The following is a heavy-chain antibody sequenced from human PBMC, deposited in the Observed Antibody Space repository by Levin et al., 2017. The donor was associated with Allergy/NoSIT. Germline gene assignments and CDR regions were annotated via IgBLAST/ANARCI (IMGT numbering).Heavy chain of an antibody. J-gene: IGHJ4*02. Sequence: GGSLRLSCKASGYTFTDYYIHWLRQAPGQGLEWLGWINPNSGGKRYAPKFQGRVTMTRGTSISTAYMELSRLRSDDTAIYYCARGQTDAYFDYWGQGTLVTVSS. CDR2: INPNSGGK. V-gene: IGHV1-2*02. D-gene: IGHD5-24*01. CDR3: ARGQTDAYFDY. CDR1: GYTFTDYY.